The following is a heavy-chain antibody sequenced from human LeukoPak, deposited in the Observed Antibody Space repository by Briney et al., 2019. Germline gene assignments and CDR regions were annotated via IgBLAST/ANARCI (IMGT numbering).Heavy chain of an antibody. V-gene: IGHV1-18*01. CDR2: ISAYNGNT. Sequence: ASVKVSCKASGYTFTSYGISWVRQAPGQGLEWMGWISAYNGNTNYAQKLQGRVTMTTDTSTSTAYMELRSLRYDDTDVYYCARLPIAVAGLYYFDYWGQGTLVTVSS. J-gene: IGHJ4*02. CDR1: GYTFTSYG. CDR3: ARLPIAVAGLYYFDY. D-gene: IGHD6-19*01.